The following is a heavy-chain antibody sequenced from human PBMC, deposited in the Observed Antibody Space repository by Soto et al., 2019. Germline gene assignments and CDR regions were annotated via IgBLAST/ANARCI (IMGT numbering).Heavy chain of an antibody. CDR2: SIPIFGTA. J-gene: IGHJ6*02. Sequence: SVKVSCKASGGTFNNYPITWVRQAPGEGLEWMGGSIPIFGTANYAQKFQGRVTISVDESTSTAYMELSSLRSEDTAVYYCARGRGYSGDDHYYYFDMDVWGQGTTVTVSS. CDR3: ARGRGYSGDDHYYYFDMDV. V-gene: IGHV1-69*13. CDR1: GGTFNNYP. D-gene: IGHD5-12*01.